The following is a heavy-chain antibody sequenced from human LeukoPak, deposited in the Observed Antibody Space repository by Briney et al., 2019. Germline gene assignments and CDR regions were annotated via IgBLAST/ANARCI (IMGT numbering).Heavy chain of an antibody. CDR1: GGSISSYY. D-gene: IGHD3-3*01. CDR2: IYYSGST. CDR3: ARVGAVVTIFGVVDY. V-gene: IGHV4-59*12. J-gene: IGHJ4*02. Sequence: SETLSLTCTVSGGSISSYYWSWIRQPPGKGLEWIGYIYYSGSTNYNPSLKSRVTISVDTSKDQFSLKLSSVTAADTAVYYCARVGAVVTIFGVVDYWGQGTLVTVSS.